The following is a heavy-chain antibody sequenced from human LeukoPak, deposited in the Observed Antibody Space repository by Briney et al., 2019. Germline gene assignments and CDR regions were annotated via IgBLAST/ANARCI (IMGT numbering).Heavy chain of an antibody. CDR2: FYYSGST. V-gene: IGHV4-39*02. J-gene: IGHJ2*01. Sequence: PSETLSLTCTVSGGSFSSSNYYWGWIRQPPGKGLEWIGSFYYSGSTNYSPSLKSRVTISVDTSKNHFSLILTSVTAADSAVYYYASRLGASAGGYSNLWGRGTLVTVSS. D-gene: IGHD1-26*01. CDR1: GGSFSSSNYY. CDR3: ASRLGASAGGYSNL.